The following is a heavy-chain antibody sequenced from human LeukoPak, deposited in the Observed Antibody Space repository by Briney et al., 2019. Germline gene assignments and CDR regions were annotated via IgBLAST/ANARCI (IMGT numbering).Heavy chain of an antibody. CDR2: ISSSSSTI. CDR1: GFTFSSYS. J-gene: IGHJ6*03. D-gene: IGHD6-13*01. CDR3: ARDESWSNYYYYIDV. V-gene: IGHV3-48*04. Sequence: GGSLRLSCAASGFTFSSYSMNWVRQAPGKGLEWVSYISSSSSTIYYADSVKGRFTISRDNAKNSMYLQMNSLRAEDTAVYYCARDESWSNYYYYIDVWGKGTTVTV.